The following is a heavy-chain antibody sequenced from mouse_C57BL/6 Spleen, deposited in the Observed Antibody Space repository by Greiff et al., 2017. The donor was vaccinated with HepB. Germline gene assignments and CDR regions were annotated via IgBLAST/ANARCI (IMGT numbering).Heavy chain of an antibody. CDR3: VRQMVRYAMDY. CDR2: IRSKSNNYAT. Sequence: DVQLVESGGGLVQPKGSLKLSCAASGFSFNTYAMNWVRQAPGKGLEWVARIRSKSNNYATYYADSVKDRFTISRDDSESMLYLQMNNLKTEDTAMYYCVRQMVRYAMDYWGQGTSVTVSS. V-gene: IGHV10-1*01. D-gene: IGHD2-1*01. CDR1: GFSFNTYA. J-gene: IGHJ4*01.